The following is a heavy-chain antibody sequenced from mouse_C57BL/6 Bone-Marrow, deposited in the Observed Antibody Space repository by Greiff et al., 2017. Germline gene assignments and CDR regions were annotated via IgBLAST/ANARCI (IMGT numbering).Heavy chain of an antibody. CDR1: GFTFSDYY. J-gene: IGHJ4*01. Sequence: EVQLKESGGGLVQPGGSLKLSCAASGFTFSDYYMYWVRQTPEKRLEWVAYISNGGGSTYYPDTVKGRFTISRDNAKNTLYLQMSRLKSEDTAMYYCARLLFYAMDYWGQGTSVTVSS. V-gene: IGHV5-12*01. CDR2: ISNGGGST. CDR3: ARLLFYAMDY.